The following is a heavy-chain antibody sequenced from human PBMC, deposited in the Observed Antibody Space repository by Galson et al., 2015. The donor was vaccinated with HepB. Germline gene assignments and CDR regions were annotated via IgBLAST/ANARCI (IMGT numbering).Heavy chain of an antibody. CDR2: IYYSGST. Sequence: ETLPLTCTVSGGSVSSYYWSWIRQPPGKGLEWIGYIYYSGSTNYNPSLKSRVTISVDTSKNQFSLKLSSVTAADTAVYYCARVDIVATITGLGNWFDPWGQGTLVTVSS. V-gene: IGHV4-59*02. J-gene: IGHJ5*02. D-gene: IGHD5-12*01. CDR1: GGSVSSYY. CDR3: ARVDIVATITGLGNWFDP.